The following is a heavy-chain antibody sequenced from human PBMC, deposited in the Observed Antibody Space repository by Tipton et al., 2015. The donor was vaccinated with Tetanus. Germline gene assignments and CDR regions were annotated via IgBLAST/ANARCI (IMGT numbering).Heavy chain of an antibody. Sequence: GSLRLSCAASGFTFSSYWMSWVRQAPGKELEWVANIKQDGSEKYYVDSVKGRFTISRDNAKNSLYLQMNSLRAEDTAVYYCARDSKRSGYYSYYCYYGMDVWGQGTTVTVSS. D-gene: IGHD3-22*01. CDR3: ARDSKRSGYYSYYCYYGMDV. J-gene: IGHJ6*02. V-gene: IGHV3-7*03. CDR2: IKQDGSEK. CDR1: GFTFSSYW.